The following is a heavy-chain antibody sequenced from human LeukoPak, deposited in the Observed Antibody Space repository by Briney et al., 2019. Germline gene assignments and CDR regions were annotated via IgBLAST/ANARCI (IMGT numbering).Heavy chain of an antibody. Sequence: GGSLRLSCAASGFTFSSYSMNWVRQAPGKGLEWVSAITGSGGSTYYADSVKGRFTISRDNSKNTLYLQINSLRVEDTAVYYCARDQLGAVLYFDYWGQGALVTVSS. CDR3: ARDQLGAVLYFDY. D-gene: IGHD1-1*01. CDR1: GFTFSSYS. J-gene: IGHJ4*02. V-gene: IGHV3-23*01. CDR2: ITGSGGST.